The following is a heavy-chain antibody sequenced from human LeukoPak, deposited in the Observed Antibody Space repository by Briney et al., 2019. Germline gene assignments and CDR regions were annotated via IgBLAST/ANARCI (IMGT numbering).Heavy chain of an antibody. CDR1: GFTVSSNY. V-gene: IGHV3-7*03. CDR3: TRENYVPDS. Sequence: PGGSLRLSCAASGFTVSSNYMSWVRQTPGKGLEWVASISNGGYPTYYVDSVRGRFTISRDDARNSLFLQMNGLRADDTAVYYCTRENYVPDSWGQGTLVTVSS. J-gene: IGHJ4*02. D-gene: IGHD3-10*02. CDR2: ISNGGYPT.